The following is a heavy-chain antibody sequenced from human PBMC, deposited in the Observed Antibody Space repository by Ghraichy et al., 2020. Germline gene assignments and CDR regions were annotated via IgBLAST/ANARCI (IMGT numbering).Heavy chain of an antibody. V-gene: IGHV4-34*01. CDR2: INHSGST. CDR3: AREVQDSYGPGNFDY. D-gene: IGHD5-18*01. Sequence: SQTLSLTCAVYGGSFSGYYWSWIRQPPGKALECIGEINHSGSTNDNPSLKSRVTISVDTSKNQFSLKLSSVTAADTAVYYCAREVQDSYGPGNFDYWGQAT. CDR1: GGSFSGYY. J-gene: IGHJ4*02.